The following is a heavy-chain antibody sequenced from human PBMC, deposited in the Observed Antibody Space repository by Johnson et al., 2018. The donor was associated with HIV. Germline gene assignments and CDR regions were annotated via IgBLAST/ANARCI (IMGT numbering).Heavy chain of an antibody. D-gene: IGHD6-6*01. CDR1: GFTFSSYD. V-gene: IGHV3-13*01. CDR3: ARAQLLADDAFNN. CDR2: IGPAADT. Sequence: VQLVESGGGLVQPGGSLRLSCAASGFTFSSYDIHWVRQATGKGLESVSPIGPAADTYYPGSVKGRFTVSRENAKNSLYLQMNSLRAGDTAVYYCARAQLLADDAFNNWGQGTMVTVSS. J-gene: IGHJ3*02.